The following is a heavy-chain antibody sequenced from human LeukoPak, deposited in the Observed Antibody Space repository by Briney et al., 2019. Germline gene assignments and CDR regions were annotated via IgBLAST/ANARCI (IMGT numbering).Heavy chain of an antibody. CDR1: GFTFSNYA. CDR3: ARVSNNYCVDY. D-gene: IGHD2-21*01. V-gene: IGHV3-64*01. J-gene: IGHJ4*02. Sequence: GSLELSCAASGFTFSNYAMPWVRQAPGKGLEYVSAISSNGGSTYYANSVKGRFTISRDNSKNTLYLQMGSLRAEDMAVYYCARVSNNYCVDYWGQGALVTVSS. CDR2: ISSNGGST.